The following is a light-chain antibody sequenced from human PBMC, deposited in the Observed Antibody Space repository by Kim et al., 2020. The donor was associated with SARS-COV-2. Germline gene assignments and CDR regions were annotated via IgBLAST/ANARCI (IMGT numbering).Light chain of an antibody. CDR2: EGS. J-gene: IGLJ2*01. CDR1: SSDVGSYNL. CDR3: CSYAGSSWV. V-gene: IGLV2-23*01. Sequence: PGQSITDSSTGTSSDVGSYNLVSWYQQHPGKAPKFMIYEGSKRPSGVSNRFSGSKSGNTASLTISGLQAEDEADYYCCSYAGSSWVFGGGTQLTVL.